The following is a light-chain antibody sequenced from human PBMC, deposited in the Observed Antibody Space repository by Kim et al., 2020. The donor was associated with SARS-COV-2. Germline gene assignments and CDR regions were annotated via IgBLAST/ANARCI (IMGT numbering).Light chain of an antibody. V-gene: IGKV3-15*01. CDR3: QQYYDWPET. CDR2: GAS. J-gene: IGKJ1*01. CDR1: QSVSGN. Sequence: VSPGEGAVLSCRASQSVSGNLAWFQHKPGQPPRLLIYGASSRATGIPGRFSGSGSGTDFTLTISSLLSEDAAVYICQQYYDWPETFGQGTKVDIK.